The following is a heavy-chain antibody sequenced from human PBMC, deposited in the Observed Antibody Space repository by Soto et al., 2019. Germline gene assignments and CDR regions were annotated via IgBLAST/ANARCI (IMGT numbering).Heavy chain of an antibody. CDR3: ARHRIAVAGTVSMFDY. Sequence: PSETLSLTCAVSGGSISSGGYSWSWIRQPPGRGLEWIGYIYHSGSTYYNPSLKSRVTISVDRSKNQFSLKLSSVTAADTAVYYCARHRIAVAGTVSMFDYWGQGTLVTVSS. D-gene: IGHD6-19*01. V-gene: IGHV4-30-2*01. CDR2: IYHSGST. J-gene: IGHJ4*02. CDR1: GGSISSGGYS.